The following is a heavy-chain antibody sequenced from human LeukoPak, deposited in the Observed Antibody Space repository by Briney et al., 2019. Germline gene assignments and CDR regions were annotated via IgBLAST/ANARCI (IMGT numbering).Heavy chain of an antibody. V-gene: IGHV3-30*04. Sequence: PGGSLRLSCAASGFTFRGYAMGWVRQAPGKGLEWVAVISYDGSNKYYADSVKGRFTISRDNSKNTLYLQMNSLRAEDTAVYYCARSYYYDSSGYSTDAFDIWGQGTMVTVSS. J-gene: IGHJ3*02. D-gene: IGHD3-22*01. CDR1: GFTFRGYA. CDR2: ISYDGSNK. CDR3: ARSYYYDSSGYSTDAFDI.